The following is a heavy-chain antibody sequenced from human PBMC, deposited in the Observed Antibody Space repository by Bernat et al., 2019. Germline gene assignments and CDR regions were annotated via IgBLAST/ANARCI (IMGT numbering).Heavy chain of an antibody. J-gene: IGHJ2*01. CDR1: GFTFSSYC. CDR2: IKKDGSEK. Sequence: EVQLVESGGGLVQPGGSLRLSSAASGFTFSSYCMTWVRQAPGKGLEWVANIKKDGSEKYYVDSVKGRFTISRDNAKNSLYLQMNSLRAEDTAVYYCARSRFWTTGAYWYFDLWGRGTLVTVSS. CDR3: ARSRFWTTGAYWYFDL. D-gene: IGHD3/OR15-3a*01. V-gene: IGHV3-7*03.